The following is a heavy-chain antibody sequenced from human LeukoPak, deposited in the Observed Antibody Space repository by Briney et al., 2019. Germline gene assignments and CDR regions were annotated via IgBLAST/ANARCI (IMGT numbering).Heavy chain of an antibody. Sequence: SETLSLTCAVYGGSLSGYYWSWIRQPPGKGLEWIGEINHSGSTNYNPSLKSRVTISVDTSKNQFSLKLSSVTAADTAVYYCATHTHGAFDIWGQGTMVTVSS. CDR2: INHSGST. CDR1: GGSLSGYY. CDR3: ATHTHGAFDI. J-gene: IGHJ3*02. V-gene: IGHV4-34*01.